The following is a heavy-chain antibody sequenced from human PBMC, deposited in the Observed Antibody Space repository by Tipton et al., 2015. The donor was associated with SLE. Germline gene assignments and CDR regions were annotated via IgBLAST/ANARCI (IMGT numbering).Heavy chain of an antibody. D-gene: IGHD1-1*01. Sequence: TLSLTCTVSTGSVRSCAYYLSWIPQYPGKGQEWIGYIYYSGTTRYNPSLKSRVTISVDTSKNQFSLKLTSLTAADTAIYYCARDERYDYYGVDVWGQGTTVTVSS. CDR1: TGSVRSCAYY. CDR3: ARDERYDYYGVDV. J-gene: IGHJ6*02. V-gene: IGHV4-61*08. CDR2: IYYSGTT.